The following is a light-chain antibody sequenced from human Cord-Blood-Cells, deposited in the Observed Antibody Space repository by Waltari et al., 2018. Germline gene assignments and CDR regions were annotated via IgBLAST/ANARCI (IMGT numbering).Light chain of an antibody. CDR3: CSYAGSSTHVV. CDR1: SSDVGSYNL. J-gene: IGLJ2*01. Sequence: QSALTQPASVSGSPGQPITISCTGPSSDVGSYNLVSWYQQHPGKAPKLMIYEGSKRPSGVSHRFSGSKSGNTDSLTSSGLQAEDEADYYCCSYAGSSTHVVFGGGTKLSVL. CDR2: EGS. V-gene: IGLV2-23*01.